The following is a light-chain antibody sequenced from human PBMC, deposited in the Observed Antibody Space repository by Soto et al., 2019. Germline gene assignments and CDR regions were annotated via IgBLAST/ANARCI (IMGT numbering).Light chain of an antibody. V-gene: IGKV3D-15*01. CDR3: QQYNNWWT. Sequence: EIVMTQSPATLSVPPGERATLSCRASQSVSSNLAWYQQKVGQAPRLLIYGASTRATGIPARFSGRGSGTEFTLSISSLQSEDSAVYYCQQYNNWWTFGQGTKVEIK. J-gene: IGKJ1*01. CDR1: QSVSSN. CDR2: GAS.